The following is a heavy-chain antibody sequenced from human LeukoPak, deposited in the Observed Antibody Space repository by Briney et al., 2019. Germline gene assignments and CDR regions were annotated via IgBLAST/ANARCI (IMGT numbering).Heavy chain of an antibody. V-gene: IGHV1-2*02. D-gene: IGHD5-12*01. J-gene: IGHJ4*02. CDR3: ARLVGGYDSYYFDY. CDR1: GYTFTGYY. CDR2: INPNSGGT. Sequence: GASVGFPARASGYTFTGYYMHWVRKAPGQGLEGMGWINPNSGGTNYAQKFQGRVTMTRDTSISTAYMELSRLRSDDTAVYYCARLVGGYDSYYFDYWGQGTLVTVSS.